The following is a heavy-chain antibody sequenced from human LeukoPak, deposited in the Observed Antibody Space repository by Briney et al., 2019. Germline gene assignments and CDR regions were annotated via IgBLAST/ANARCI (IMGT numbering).Heavy chain of an antibody. V-gene: IGHV3-30*02. CDR1: GFTFSSYG. D-gene: IGHD4-23*01. J-gene: IGHJ4*02. CDR2: IRYDGSNK. CDR3: AKGYGGNSGLFDY. Sequence: GGSLRLSCAASGFTFSSYGMHWVRQAPGKGLEWVAFIRYDGSNKYYADSVKGRFTISRDNSKNTLYLQMNSLRAEDTAVYYCAKGYGGNSGLFDYWGQGTLVTVSS.